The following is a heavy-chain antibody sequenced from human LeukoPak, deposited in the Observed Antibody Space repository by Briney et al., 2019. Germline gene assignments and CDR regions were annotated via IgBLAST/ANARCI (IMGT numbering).Heavy chain of an antibody. CDR3: ASFLWFGEAVY. J-gene: IGHJ4*02. Sequence: ASVKVSCKASGYTFTSYAMTWVRQAPGQGLEWMGWINPNSGGTNYAQKFQGRVTIARDTSASTAYMELSSLRSEDTAVYYCASFLWFGEAVYWGQGTLVTVSS. D-gene: IGHD3-10*01. V-gene: IGHV1-3*01. CDR2: INPNSGGT. CDR1: GYTFTSYA.